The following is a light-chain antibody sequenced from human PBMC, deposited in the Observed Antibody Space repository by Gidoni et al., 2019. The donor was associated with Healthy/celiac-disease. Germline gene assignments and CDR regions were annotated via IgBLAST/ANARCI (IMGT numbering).Light chain of an antibody. J-gene: IGKJ2*02. CDR2: AAS. CDR3: QQSYSTPRT. V-gene: IGKV1-39*01. CDR1: QSISSY. Sequence: DIQMTPSPSSLSASVGDRVTITCRASQSISSYLNWYQQKPGKAPKLLIYAASSLQSGVPSRFSGSGSGTDFTLTISSLQPEDFATYYCQQSYSTPRTFGQVTKLEIK.